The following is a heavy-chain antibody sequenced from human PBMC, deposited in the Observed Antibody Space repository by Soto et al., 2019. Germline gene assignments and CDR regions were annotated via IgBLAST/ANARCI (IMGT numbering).Heavy chain of an antibody. CDR1: GFSFSSYG. Sequence: GGSLRLSCAASGFSFSSYGMHWVRQAPGKGLEWVAVIWYDGSNKYYADSVKGRFTISRDNSKNTLYLQMNSLRAEDTAVYYCARAHYGSGSYYATTLRDYYCDGMDVWGQGTTVSVSS. D-gene: IGHD3-10*01. J-gene: IGHJ6*02. CDR2: IWYDGSNK. CDR3: ARAHYGSGSYYATTLRDYYCDGMDV. V-gene: IGHV3-33*01.